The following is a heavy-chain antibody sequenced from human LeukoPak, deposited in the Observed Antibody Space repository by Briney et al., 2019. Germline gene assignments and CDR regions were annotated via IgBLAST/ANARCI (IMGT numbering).Heavy chain of an antibody. V-gene: IGHV3-23*01. Sequence: GGSLRLSCAASGFTFSSYAMSWVRQAPGKGLEWVSAISGSGGSTYYADSVKGRFTISRDNSKNSLYLQMNSLKAEDTAVYYCAKLSRQWLVDYWGQGTLVTVSS. J-gene: IGHJ4*02. CDR3: AKLSRQWLVDY. CDR2: ISGSGGST. CDR1: GFTFSSYA. D-gene: IGHD6-19*01.